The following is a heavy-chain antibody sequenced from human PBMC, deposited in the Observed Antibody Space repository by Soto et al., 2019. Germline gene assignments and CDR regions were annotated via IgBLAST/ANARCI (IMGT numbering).Heavy chain of an antibody. Sequence: GGSLRLSCAASGFTFSTYSMNWVRQAPGKGLEWVSSIISTSTYIYYADSVKGRFTISRNNAKNSLYLQMNSLRAEDTAVYYCARDFGGGYYYYNGMDVWGQGTTVTVS. J-gene: IGHJ6*02. CDR2: IISTSTYI. V-gene: IGHV3-21*01. CDR3: ARDFGGGYYYYNGMDV. CDR1: GFTFSTYS. D-gene: IGHD1-26*01.